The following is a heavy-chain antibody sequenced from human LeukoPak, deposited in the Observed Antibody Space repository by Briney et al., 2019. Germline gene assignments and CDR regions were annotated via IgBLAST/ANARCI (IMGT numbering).Heavy chain of an antibody. CDR3: GRGQGSGGFYFPPGARLGPVFDY. D-gene: IGHD3-10*01. J-gene: IGHJ4*02. CDR2: IKQDGSEK. CDR1: RFTFSSYW. V-gene: IGHV3-7*04. Sequence: GGSLRLSCAASRFTFSSYWMSWVRQAPGKGLEWVANIKQDGSEKYYVDSVKGRFTISRDNAKNSLYLQMNSLRAEDTAVYYFGRGQGSGGFYFPPGARLGPVFDYWGQGTLVTVSS.